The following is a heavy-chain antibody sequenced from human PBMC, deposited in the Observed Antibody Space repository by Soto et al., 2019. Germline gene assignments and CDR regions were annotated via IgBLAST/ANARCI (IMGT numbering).Heavy chain of an antibody. V-gene: IGHV3-53*01. Sequence: LSLACTVSGGSISSGGYYWSWIRQHPGKGLEWVSVIYSGGSTYYADSVKGRFTISRDNSKNTLYLQMNSLRAEDTAVYYCARSVFPWGQGTLVTVSS. CDR1: GGSISSGGYY. CDR3: ARSVFP. J-gene: IGHJ5*02. CDR2: IYSGGST.